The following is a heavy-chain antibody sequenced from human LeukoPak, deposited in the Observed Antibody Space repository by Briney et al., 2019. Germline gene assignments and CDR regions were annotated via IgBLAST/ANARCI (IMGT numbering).Heavy chain of an antibody. J-gene: IGHJ6*02. CDR3: TTERNWELLRPYGMDI. CDR2: ISTKIDGETA. Sequence: GGSLRLSCAASGFNFNFVWMSWVRQAPGKGLEWVGRISTKIDGETADYAAPVKGRFTVSRDDSKTTLYLQMNSLKTEDSAVYYCTTERNWELLRPYGMDIWGQGTTVTVSS. D-gene: IGHD1-26*01. V-gene: IGHV3-15*01. CDR1: GFNFNFVW.